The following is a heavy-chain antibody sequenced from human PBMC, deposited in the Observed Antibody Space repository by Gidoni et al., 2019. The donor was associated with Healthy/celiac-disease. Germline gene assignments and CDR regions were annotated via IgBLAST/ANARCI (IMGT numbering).Heavy chain of an antibody. CDR2: MNPNSGNT. V-gene: IGHV1-8*01. CDR3: ARGQEKQWLDAFDY. Sequence: QVQLVQSGAEVKKPGASVKVSCKASGYTFTSYDITWVRQATGQGLEWMGWMNPNSGNTGYEQKLQGRVTMTRNTSISTAYMELSSLRSEDTAVYYCARGQEKQWLDAFDYWGQGTLVTVSS. CDR1: GYTFTSYD. D-gene: IGHD6-19*01. J-gene: IGHJ4*02.